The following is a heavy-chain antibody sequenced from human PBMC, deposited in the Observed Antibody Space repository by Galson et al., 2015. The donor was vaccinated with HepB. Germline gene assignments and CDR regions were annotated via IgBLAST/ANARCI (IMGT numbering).Heavy chain of an antibody. CDR1: GYSFTSYW. CDR3: ARPTRADAHYDAFDI. J-gene: IGHJ3*02. Sequence: QSGAEVKKPGESLKISCKGSGYSFTSYWIGWVRQMPGKGLEWMGIIYPGDSDTRYSPSFQGQVTISADKSISTAYLQWSSLKASDTAMYYCARPTRADAHYDAFDIWGQGTMVTVSS. V-gene: IGHV5-51*03. CDR2: IYPGDSDT. D-gene: IGHD1/OR15-1a*01.